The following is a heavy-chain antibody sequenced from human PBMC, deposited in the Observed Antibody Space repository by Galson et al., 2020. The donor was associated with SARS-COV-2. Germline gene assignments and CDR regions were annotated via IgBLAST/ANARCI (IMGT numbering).Heavy chain of an antibody. V-gene: IGHV3-64*01. CDR2: ISSNGGST. Sequence: TGGSLRLSCAASGFTFSSYAMHWVRQAPGKGLEYVSAISSNGGSTYYANSVKGRFTISRDNSKNTLYLQMGSLRAEDMAVYYCARDGGITIVGVVIPYYYYYGMDVWGQGTTVTVSS. CDR3: ARDGGITIVGVVIPYYYYYGMDV. D-gene: IGHD3-3*01. J-gene: IGHJ6*02. CDR1: GFTFSSYA.